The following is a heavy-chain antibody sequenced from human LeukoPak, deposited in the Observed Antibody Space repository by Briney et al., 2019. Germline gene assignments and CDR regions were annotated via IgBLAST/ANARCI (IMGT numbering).Heavy chain of an antibody. CDR2: TNSDGTGT. CDR3: AREYGSWLRFHP. J-gene: IGHJ5*02. CDR1: GFIFSSYW. V-gene: IGHV3-74*01. D-gene: IGHD5-12*01. Sequence: PGGSLRLSCAASGFIFSSYWMNWVRQVPGKGLVWVSRTNSDGTGTTYGDSVKGRFTISRDNAKNTLYLQMDSLRAEDTAVYYCAREYGSWLRFHPWGRGTLVTVSS.